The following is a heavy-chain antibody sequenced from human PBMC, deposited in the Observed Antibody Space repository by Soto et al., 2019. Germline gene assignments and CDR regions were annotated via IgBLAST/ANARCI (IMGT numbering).Heavy chain of an antibody. J-gene: IGHJ4*02. Sequence: QLQLQESGPGLVKPSETLSLTCTVSGGSISSSSYYWGWIRQPPGKGLEWIGSIYYSGSTYYNPSLKSRVTISVDTSKHQFSLKLSSVTAADTAVYYCARQSGYSGYDTVAYWGQGTLVTVSS. D-gene: IGHD5-12*01. V-gene: IGHV4-39*01. CDR1: GGSISSSSYY. CDR2: IYYSGST. CDR3: ARQSGYSGYDTVAY.